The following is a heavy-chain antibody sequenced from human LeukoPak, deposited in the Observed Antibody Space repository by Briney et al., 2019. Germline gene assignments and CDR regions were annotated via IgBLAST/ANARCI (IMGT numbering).Heavy chain of an antibody. J-gene: IGHJ5*02. Sequence: GGSLRLSCAASGFTFSSYVMNWVRQAPGKGLEWVAVISYAGTNKYYADSVKGRFTISRDNSKNTLYLQMNSLRAEDTAVYYCARVGGSYWGWFDPWGQGTLVTVSS. D-gene: IGHD1-26*01. CDR2: ISYAGTNK. V-gene: IGHV3-30*04. CDR1: GFTFSSYV. CDR3: ARVGGSYWGWFDP.